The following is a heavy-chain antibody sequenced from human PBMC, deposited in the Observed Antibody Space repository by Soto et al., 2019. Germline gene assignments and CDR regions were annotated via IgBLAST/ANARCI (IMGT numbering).Heavy chain of an antibody. CDR3: AGVGGWYFDS. J-gene: IGHJ4*02. V-gene: IGHV6-1*01. D-gene: IGHD6-19*01. Sequence: QVQLQQSGPGLVKPSQTLSLTCAISGDSVSSNSATWNWIRQSPSRGLEWLGRTYYRSKWYNDCALSVKSRIIINPDTSKNQFSLQLNSVTPEDTAVYYCAGVGGWYFDSWGQGTLVTVSS. CDR1: GDSVSSNSAT. CDR2: TYYRSKWYN.